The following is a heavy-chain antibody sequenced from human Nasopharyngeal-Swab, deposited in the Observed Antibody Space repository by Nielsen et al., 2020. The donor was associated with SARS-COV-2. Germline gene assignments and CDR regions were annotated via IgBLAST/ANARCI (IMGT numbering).Heavy chain of an antibody. CDR2: ISYDGSNK. CDR3: ARTGGLAAAGLDY. Sequence: GESLKISCAASGFTFSSYAMHWVRQAPGKGLEWVAVISYDGSNKYYADSVKGRFTISRDNSKNTLYLQMNSLRAEDTAAYYCARTGGLAAAGLDYWGQGTLVTVSS. D-gene: IGHD6-13*01. CDR1: GFTFSSYA. V-gene: IGHV3-30*04. J-gene: IGHJ4*02.